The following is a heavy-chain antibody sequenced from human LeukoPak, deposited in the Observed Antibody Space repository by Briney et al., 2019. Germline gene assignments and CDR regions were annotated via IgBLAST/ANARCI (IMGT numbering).Heavy chain of an antibody. Sequence: GGTLRLSCGASGFTFSSYGMNWVRQAPGKGLEWVSGISGSGGDTYSADSVKGRFTISRDNSKNTLYPQMNSLRAEDTAVYYCAKEGGYFDWPFTFDYWGQGILVTVSS. J-gene: IGHJ4*02. CDR2: ISGSGGDT. CDR1: GFTFSSYG. CDR3: AKEGGYFDWPFTFDY. D-gene: IGHD3-9*01. V-gene: IGHV3-23*01.